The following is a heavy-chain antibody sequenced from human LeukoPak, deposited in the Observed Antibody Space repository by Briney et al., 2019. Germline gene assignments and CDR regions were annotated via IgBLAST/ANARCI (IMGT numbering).Heavy chain of an antibody. D-gene: IGHD3-22*01. J-gene: IGHJ4*02. Sequence: SSETLSLTCTVSGYSISSGYYWGWIRQPPGKGLEWIGSIYHSGSTYYNPSLKSRVTISVDTSKNQFSLKLSSVTAADTAVYYCARVYDSSGWIYWGQGTLVTVSS. V-gene: IGHV4-38-2*02. CDR1: GYSISSGYY. CDR2: IYHSGST. CDR3: ARVYDSSGWIY.